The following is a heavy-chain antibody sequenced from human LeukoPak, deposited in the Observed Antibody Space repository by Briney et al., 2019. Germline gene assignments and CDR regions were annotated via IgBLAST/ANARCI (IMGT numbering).Heavy chain of an antibody. D-gene: IGHD6-6*01. V-gene: IGHV4-4*07. CDR1: GDSISSCY. CDR2: ICTSGTI. Sequence: SETLSLTCTVSGDSISSCYWSWIRQPAEKGLEWIGRICTSGTINYNPSLKNRVTMSVDTSKNQFSLKLTSVTAADTAVYYCERDRDYSNSLDYWGQGTLVTVSS. CDR3: ERDRDYSNSLDY. J-gene: IGHJ4*02.